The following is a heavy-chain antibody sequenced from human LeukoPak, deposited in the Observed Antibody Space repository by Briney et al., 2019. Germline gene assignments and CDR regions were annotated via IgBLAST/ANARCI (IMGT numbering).Heavy chain of an antibody. V-gene: IGHV4-39*07. CDR3: ARNIDSGSSWYAVMNRKYYYYMDV. J-gene: IGHJ6*03. Sequence: PSETLSLTCTVSGGSISSSSYYWGWIRQPPGKGLGWIGSIYYSGSTYYNPSLKSRVTISVDTSKNQFSLKLSSVTAADTAVYYCARNIDSGSSWYAVMNRKYYYYMDVWGKGTTVTISS. CDR1: GGSISSSSYY. D-gene: IGHD6-13*01. CDR2: IYYSGST.